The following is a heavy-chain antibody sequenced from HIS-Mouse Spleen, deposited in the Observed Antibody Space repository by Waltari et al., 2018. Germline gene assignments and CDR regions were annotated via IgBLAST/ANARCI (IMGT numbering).Heavy chain of an antibody. J-gene: IGHJ4*02. V-gene: IGHV3-30*18. CDR3: AKASSGWLDY. CDR2: ISKDGSNK. D-gene: IGHD6-19*01. CDR1: GFTFSSYG. Sequence: QVQLVESGGGVVQPGRSLRLSCAASGFTFSSYGMHWVRQAPGKGLEWVAVISKDGSNKDYADSVKGRFTISRDNSKNTLYLQMNSLRAEDTAVYYCAKASSGWLDYWGQGTLVTVSS.